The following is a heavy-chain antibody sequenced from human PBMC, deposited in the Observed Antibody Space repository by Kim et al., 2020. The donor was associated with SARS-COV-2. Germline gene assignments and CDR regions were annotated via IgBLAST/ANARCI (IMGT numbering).Heavy chain of an antibody. Sequence: GGSLRLSCVASGFTVSKNYMSWVRQAPGKGLEWVSTIYSAGSTYYTDSVKGRFIIARDNSKDMVSLQLNSLRGEDTAVYYCARVKSYYMDVWGKGTRVTV. CDR3: ARVKSYYMDV. CDR1: GFTVSKNY. CDR2: IYSAGST. V-gene: IGHV3-66*01. J-gene: IGHJ6*03.